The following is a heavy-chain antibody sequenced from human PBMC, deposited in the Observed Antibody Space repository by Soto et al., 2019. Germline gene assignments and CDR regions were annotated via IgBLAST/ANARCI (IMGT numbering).Heavy chain of an antibody. Sequence: QVQLQESGPGLVKPSQTLSLTCTVSGGSISSGGYYWSWIRQHPGKGLEWMGYIYYSGSTYYNPSLNSPVTISIDTSKNQFSLKLSSVTAADTAVYYCAASCVACGGFNYYGMDVWGQGTTVTVSS. V-gene: IGHV4-31*01. CDR1: GGSISSGGYY. J-gene: IGHJ6*02. D-gene: IGHD5-12*01. CDR2: IYYSGST. CDR3: AASCVACGGFNYYGMDV.